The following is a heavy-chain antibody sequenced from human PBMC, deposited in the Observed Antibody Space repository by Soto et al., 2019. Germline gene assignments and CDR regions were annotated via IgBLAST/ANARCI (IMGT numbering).Heavy chain of an antibody. CDR3: VKGSGNSRPYYFDY. V-gene: IGHV3-23*01. CDR1: GFTFNSFV. J-gene: IGHJ4*01. CDR2: ISAASDST. D-gene: IGHD6-13*01. Sequence: PGGSLRLSCAASGFTFNSFVMSWVRQTPGKGLEWVSAISAASDSTYYADSVEGRFTTSRDNSKNTLYLQMNSLRAEDTAVYHCVKGSGNSRPYYFDYWGHGTLVTAPQ.